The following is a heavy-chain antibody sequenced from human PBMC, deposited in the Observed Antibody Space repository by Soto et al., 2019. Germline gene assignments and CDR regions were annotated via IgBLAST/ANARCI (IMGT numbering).Heavy chain of an antibody. CDR2: IIPIFGTA. CDR3: ARSIIRDIVVVPAASLYFDL. Sequence: QVQLVQSGAEVQKPGSSVKVSCKASGGTFSSYAISWVRQAPGQGLEWMGGIIPIFGTANYAQKFQGRVTITADESTSTAYMELSSLRSEDTAVYYCARSIIRDIVVVPAASLYFDLWGRGTLVTVSS. CDR1: GGTFSSYA. J-gene: IGHJ2*01. V-gene: IGHV1-69*01. D-gene: IGHD2-2*01.